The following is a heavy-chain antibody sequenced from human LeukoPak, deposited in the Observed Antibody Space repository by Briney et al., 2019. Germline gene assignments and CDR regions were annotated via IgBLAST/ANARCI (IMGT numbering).Heavy chain of an antibody. Sequence: SETLSLTCTVSGASMSNHYWSWIRQPPGKGLEWIGYIYDSETTNYNPSLKSRVTMSVDTSKNQFFLNLSSATAADTALYYCASRPSGSTWYGVFDYWSRGTLVTVSS. CDR1: GASMSNHY. D-gene: IGHD6-13*01. V-gene: IGHV4-59*11. CDR2: IYDSETT. J-gene: IGHJ4*02. CDR3: ASRPSGSTWYGVFDY.